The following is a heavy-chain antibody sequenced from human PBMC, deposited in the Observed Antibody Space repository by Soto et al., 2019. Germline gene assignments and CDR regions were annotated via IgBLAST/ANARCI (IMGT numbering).Heavy chain of an antibody. V-gene: IGHV4-39*01. CDR2: IYYSGST. J-gene: IGHJ6*02. D-gene: IGHD4-4*01. CDR3: ATNYAYYYYGMDV. CDR1: GGSISSSSYY. Sequence: PSETLSLTCTVSGGSISSSSYYWGWIRQPPGKGLEWIGSIYYSGSTYYNPSLKSRVTISVDTSENQFSLKLSSVTAADTAVYYCATNYAYYYYGMDVWGQGTTVTVSS.